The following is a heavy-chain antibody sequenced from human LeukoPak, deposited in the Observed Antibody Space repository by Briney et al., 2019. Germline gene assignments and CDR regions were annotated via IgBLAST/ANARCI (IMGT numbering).Heavy chain of an antibody. Sequence: SETLSLTCTVSGCSISNYYWSWIRQPAGKGLEWIGRIYTSGSTNYNPFLQSRVSMSVDTSKNQFSLSLSSVTAADTAVYYCARFSYGDYYFDYWGQGTLVTVSS. CDR1: GCSISNYY. D-gene: IGHD4-17*01. V-gene: IGHV4-4*07. CDR3: ARFSYGDYYFDY. J-gene: IGHJ4*02. CDR2: IYTSGST.